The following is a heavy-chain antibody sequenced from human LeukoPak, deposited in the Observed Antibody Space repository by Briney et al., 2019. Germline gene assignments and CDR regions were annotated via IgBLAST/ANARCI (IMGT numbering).Heavy chain of an antibody. V-gene: IGHV4-59*11. Sequence: PSETLSLTCTVSGGSISSHYWSWIRQPPGKGLEWIGYIYYSGSTNYNPPLKSRVTISVDTSKNQFSLKLSSVTAADTAVYYCARVCPLAAPDSGGFDYWGQGTLVTVSS. D-gene: IGHD6-13*01. CDR3: ARVCPLAAPDSGGFDY. CDR1: GGSISSHY. CDR2: IYYSGST. J-gene: IGHJ4*02.